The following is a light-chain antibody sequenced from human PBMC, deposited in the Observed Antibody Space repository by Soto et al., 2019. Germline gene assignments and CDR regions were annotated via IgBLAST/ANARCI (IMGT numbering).Light chain of an antibody. Sequence: QSALTQPPSASGSPGQSVTISCTGISSDVGGYDYVSWYQQHPAKAPKLIIYEVSKRPSGVPDRISASKSGNTASLTVSGLQAEDEADYYCSSYAGNNNVVFGGGTKLTVL. CDR3: SSYAGNNNVV. CDR1: SSDVGGYDY. V-gene: IGLV2-8*01. J-gene: IGLJ2*01. CDR2: EVS.